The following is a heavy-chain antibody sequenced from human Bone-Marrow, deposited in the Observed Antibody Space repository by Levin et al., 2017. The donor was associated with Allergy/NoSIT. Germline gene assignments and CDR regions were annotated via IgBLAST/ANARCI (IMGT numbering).Heavy chain of an antibody. CDR3: ARGLTSSGYGGRFGDP. D-gene: IGHD3-22*01. CDR2: IYYSGST. J-gene: IGHJ5*02. V-gene: IGHV4-39*07. Sequence: SETLSLTCTVSAGSISSSSYYWGWIRQPPGKGLEWIGNIYYSGSTYYNPSLKSRVTISVDTSKNQFSLKLSSVTAADTAVYYCARGLTSSGYGGRFGDPWGQGTLVTVSS. CDR1: AGSISSSSYY.